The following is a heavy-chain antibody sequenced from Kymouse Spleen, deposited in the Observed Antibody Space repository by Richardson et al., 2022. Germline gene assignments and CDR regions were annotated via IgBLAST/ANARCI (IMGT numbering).Heavy chain of an antibody. J-gene: IGHJ6*02. V-gene: IGHV4-34*01. D-gene: IGHD6-6*01. Sequence: QVQLQQWGAGLLKPSETLSLTCAVYGGSFSGYYWSWIRQPPGKGLEWIGEINHSGSTNYNPSLKSRVTISVDTSKNQFSLKLSSVTAADTAVYYCAREGYSSSSRDYYYYGMDVWGQGTTVTVSS. CDR2: INHSGST. CDR3: AREGYSSSSRDYYYYGMDV. CDR1: GGSFSGYY.